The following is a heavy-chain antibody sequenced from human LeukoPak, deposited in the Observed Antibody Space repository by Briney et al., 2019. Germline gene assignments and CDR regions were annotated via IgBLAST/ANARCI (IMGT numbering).Heavy chain of an antibody. CDR2: INHSGST. Sequence: SETLSLTCAVYGGSFSGYYWSWIRQPPGKGLEWIGEINHSGSTNYNPSPKSRVTISVDTSKNQFSLKLSSVTAADTAVYYCARGAIEYCSGGSCYPGAFDIWGQGTMVTVSS. CDR3: ARGAIEYCSGGSCYPGAFDI. J-gene: IGHJ3*02. V-gene: IGHV4-34*01. D-gene: IGHD2-15*01. CDR1: GGSFSGYY.